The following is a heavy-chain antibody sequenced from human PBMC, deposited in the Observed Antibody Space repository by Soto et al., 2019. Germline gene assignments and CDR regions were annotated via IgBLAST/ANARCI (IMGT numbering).Heavy chain of an antibody. CDR1: GYTFTSYG. CDR2: ISAYNGNT. J-gene: IGHJ4*02. D-gene: IGHD3-3*01. Sequence: ASVKVSCKASGYTFTSYGISWVRQAPGQGLEWMGWISAYNGNTNYAQKLQGRVTMTTDTSTSTAYMELRSLRSDDTAVYYCARDRIHYDFWSGYYRPRPDFDYWGQGTLVTVSS. V-gene: IGHV1-18*01. CDR3: ARDRIHYDFWSGYYRPRPDFDY.